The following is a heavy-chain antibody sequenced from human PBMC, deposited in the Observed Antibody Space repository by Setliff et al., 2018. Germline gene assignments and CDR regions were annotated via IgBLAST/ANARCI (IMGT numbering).Heavy chain of an antibody. V-gene: IGHV4-59*08. CDR1: GDPIFDNY. CDR2: ISYTGST. D-gene: IGHD2-8*02. J-gene: IGHJ4*02. CDR3: ARLSPYNTGPPFDY. Sequence: NPSETLSLTCSVSGDPIFDNYWSWIRQSPGRGLEWIAYISYTGSTNYNPSLKSRVTISLDTSKNHFSLNLRSVTAADTAVYYCARLSPYNTGPPFDYWGQGTLVTVSS.